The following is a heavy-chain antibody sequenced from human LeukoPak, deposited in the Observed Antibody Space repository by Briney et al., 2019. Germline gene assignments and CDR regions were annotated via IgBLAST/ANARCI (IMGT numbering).Heavy chain of an antibody. Sequence: GGSLRLSCAASGFTFSSYGMHWVRQAPGKGLEWVAVISYDGSNKYYADSVKGQFTISRDNSKNTLYLQMNSLRAEDTAVYYCAREVASTYNWFDPWGQGTLVTVSS. J-gene: IGHJ5*02. CDR3: AREVASTYNWFDP. CDR2: ISYDGSNK. D-gene: IGHD5/OR15-5a*01. CDR1: GFTFSSYG. V-gene: IGHV3-30*03.